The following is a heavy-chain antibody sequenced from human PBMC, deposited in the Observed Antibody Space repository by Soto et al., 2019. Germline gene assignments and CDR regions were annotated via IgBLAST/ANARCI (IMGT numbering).Heavy chain of an antibody. D-gene: IGHD3-22*01. J-gene: IGHJ4*02. V-gene: IGHV4-30-4*01. Sequence: PSETLSLTCTVSDGSSSSGDYYWSWIRQPPGKGLEWIGYIYYSGSTYYNPSLKSRVTISVDTSKNQFSLKLSSVTAADTAVYYYARGYYYDSSGYLRALGYWGQGTLVTVSS. CDR2: IYYSGST. CDR1: DGSSSSGDYY. CDR3: ARGYYYDSSGYLRALGY.